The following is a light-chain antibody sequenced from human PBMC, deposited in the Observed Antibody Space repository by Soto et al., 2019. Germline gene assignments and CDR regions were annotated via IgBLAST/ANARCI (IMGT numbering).Light chain of an antibody. Sequence: QSVLTQPPSASGSPGQSITISCTGTSSDVGGYNHVSWYQQHPDKAPKLIIYEVSKRPSGVPDRFSGSKSGNTASLTVSGLQAEDEADYYCTSYAVGDTWVFGGGTKLTVL. CDR2: EVS. CDR1: SSDVGGYNH. V-gene: IGLV2-8*01. CDR3: TSYAVGDTWV. J-gene: IGLJ3*02.